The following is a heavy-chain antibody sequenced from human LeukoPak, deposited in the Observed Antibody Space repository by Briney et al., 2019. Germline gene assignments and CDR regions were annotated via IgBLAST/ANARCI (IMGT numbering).Heavy chain of an antibody. D-gene: IGHD1-26*01. J-gene: IGHJ4*02. CDR3: AGGPYSGSYYQILYYFDY. CDR2: IIPIFGTA. CDR1: GGTFSSYA. V-gene: IGHV1-69*13. Sequence: SVKVSCKASGGTFSSYAISWVRQAPGQGLEWMGGIIPIFGTANYAQKFQGRVTITADESTSTAYMELSSLRSEDTAVYYCAGGPYSGSYYQILYYFDYWGQGTLVTVSS.